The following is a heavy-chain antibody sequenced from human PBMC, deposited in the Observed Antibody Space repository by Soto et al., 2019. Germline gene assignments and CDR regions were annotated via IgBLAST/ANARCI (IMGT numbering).Heavy chain of an antibody. CDR1: GFTFSSYS. V-gene: IGHV3-21*01. CDR2: ISSSSSYI. D-gene: IGHD2-15*01. CDR3: ARVSCSGGSCYFDY. Sequence: SLRLSCAASGFTFSSYSMNWVRQAPGKGLEWVSSISSSSSYIYYADSVKGRFTISRDNAKNSLYLQMNSLRAEDTAVYYCARVSCSGGSCYFDYWGQGTLVTVS. J-gene: IGHJ4*02.